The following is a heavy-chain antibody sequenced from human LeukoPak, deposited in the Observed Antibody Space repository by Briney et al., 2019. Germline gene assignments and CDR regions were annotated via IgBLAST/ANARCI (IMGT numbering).Heavy chain of an antibody. D-gene: IGHD2-15*01. V-gene: IGHV3-74*01. CDR3: ARVGCSGGSCYSWTYYYYGMDV. Sequence: GGSLRLSCAASGFTFSSYCMHWVRQAPRKGLVWVSRINSDGSSTSYADSVKGRFTISRDNAKNTLYLQMNSLRAEDTAVYYCARVGCSGGSCYSWTYYYYGMDVWGQGTTVTVSS. J-gene: IGHJ6*02. CDR2: INSDGSST. CDR1: GFTFSSYC.